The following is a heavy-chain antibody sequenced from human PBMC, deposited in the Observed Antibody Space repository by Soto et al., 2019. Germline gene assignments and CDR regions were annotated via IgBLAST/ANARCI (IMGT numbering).Heavy chain of an antibody. Sequence: ASVKVSCKASGYTFTNYYMHWVRQAPGQGLEWMGIIYPSGGSTRNAQKFQGRVTMTRDTSTSTVYMELSSLRSEDTAVYYCAKDFSGPMDYWGRGTLVTVSS. CDR3: AKDFSGPMDY. CDR2: IYPSGGST. V-gene: IGHV1-46*01. CDR1: GYTFTNYY. D-gene: IGHD3-10*01. J-gene: IGHJ4*02.